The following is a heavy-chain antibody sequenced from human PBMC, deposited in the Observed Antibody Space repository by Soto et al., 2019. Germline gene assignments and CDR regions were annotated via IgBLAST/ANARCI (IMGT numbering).Heavy chain of an antibody. V-gene: IGHV4-61*05. CDR3: ARRIVATETFGY. Sequence: PPETLSLTCAVSGGSITSSSYSWGWVRQPPGKGLEWIGYIYYSGSTNYNPSLKSRVTISVDTSKNQFSLKLSSVTAADTAVYYCARRIVATETFGYWGQGTLVTVSS. D-gene: IGHD5-12*01. J-gene: IGHJ4*02. CDR2: IYYSGST. CDR1: GGSITSSSYS.